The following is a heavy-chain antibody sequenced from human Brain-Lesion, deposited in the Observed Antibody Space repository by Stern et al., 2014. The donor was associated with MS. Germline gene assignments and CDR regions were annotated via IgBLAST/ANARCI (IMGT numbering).Heavy chain of an antibody. Sequence: QVQLQESGPGLVKPSQTLSLSCTVSGGSISSGGYYWSWIRQPAGKGLEWIGRIFNSGSTSYNPSPKSRGTISKETAKNQVSLRLNSMTAADTAVYYCARGRVVPGFQYYATDVWGQGTTVIVSS. D-gene: IGHD2-2*01. CDR3: ARGRVVPGFQYYATDV. V-gene: IGHV4-61*02. CDR2: IFNSGST. J-gene: IGHJ6*02. CDR1: GGSISSGGYY.